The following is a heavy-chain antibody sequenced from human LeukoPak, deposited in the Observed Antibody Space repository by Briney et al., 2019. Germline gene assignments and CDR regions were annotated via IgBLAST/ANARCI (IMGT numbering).Heavy chain of an antibody. CDR1: GYTFTRFG. J-gene: IGHJ4*02. CDR2: ISAYNGHT. Sequence: AASVKVSCKTSGYTFTRFGISWVRQAPGQGLEWMGWISAYNGHTKYAQKVQGRVTMTTDTSTTTAYMELRSLRSDDTAVYFCARKPLGVLISSAAVIEYWGQGTLVTVSS. CDR3: ARKPLGVLISSAAVIEY. D-gene: IGHD2-8*01. V-gene: IGHV1-18*01.